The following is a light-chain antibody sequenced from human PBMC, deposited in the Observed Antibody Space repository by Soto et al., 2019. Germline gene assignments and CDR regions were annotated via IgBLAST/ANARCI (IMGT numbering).Light chain of an antibody. V-gene: IGKV3-11*01. Sequence: PGERATLSCRASQSVSSYLAWYQQKPGQAPRLLIYDASNRATGIPARFSGSGYGTDFTLTTSSLEPEDFAVYYCQQRSNWPTFGQGTKVEIK. CDR2: DAS. J-gene: IGKJ1*01. CDR1: QSVSSY. CDR3: QQRSNWPT.